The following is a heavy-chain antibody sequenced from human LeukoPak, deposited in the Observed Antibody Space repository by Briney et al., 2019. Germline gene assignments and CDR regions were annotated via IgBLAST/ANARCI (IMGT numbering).Heavy chain of an antibody. CDR3: ARGGWFGELLTYYYYGMDV. CDR1: GYTLTELS. CDR2: MNPNSGNT. J-gene: IGHJ6*02. Sequence: ASVKVSRKVSGYTLTELSMHWVRQATGQGLEWMGWMNPNSGNTGYAQKFQGRVTMTRNTSISTAYMELSSLRSEDTAVYYCARGGWFGELLTYYYYGMDVWGQGTTVTVSS. D-gene: IGHD3-10*01. V-gene: IGHV1-8*01.